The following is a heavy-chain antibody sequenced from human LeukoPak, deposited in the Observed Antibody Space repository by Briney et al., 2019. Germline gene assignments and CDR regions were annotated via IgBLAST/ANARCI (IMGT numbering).Heavy chain of an antibody. J-gene: IGHJ4*02. Sequence: QAGGSLRLSCAASGFTFDDYAMHWVRQAPGKGLEWVSGISWNSGSIGYADSVEGRFTISRDNAKNSLYLQMNSLRAEDTALYYCAKDSVWVGATTGYFDYWGQGTLVTVSS. CDR2: ISWNSGSI. CDR3: AKDSVWVGATTGYFDY. CDR1: GFTFDDYA. D-gene: IGHD1-26*01. V-gene: IGHV3-9*01.